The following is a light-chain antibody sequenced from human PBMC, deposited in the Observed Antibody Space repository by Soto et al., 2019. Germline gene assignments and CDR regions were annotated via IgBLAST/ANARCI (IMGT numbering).Light chain of an antibody. CDR2: RAS. Sequence: DIVMTQSPDSLTVSLGEKATLNCKSSQSLLYLAWYQQKPGQPPKLLIYRASTRESGVPDRFSGSGSGTDFTLTISSLQAEDVAVYYCQQYSTTPWTFGQGTKVDIK. CDR3: QQYSTTPWT. V-gene: IGKV4-1*01. J-gene: IGKJ1*01. CDR1: QSLLY.